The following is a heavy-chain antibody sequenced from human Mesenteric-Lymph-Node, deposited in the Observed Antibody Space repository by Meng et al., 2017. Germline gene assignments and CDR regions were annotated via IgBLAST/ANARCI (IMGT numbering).Heavy chain of an antibody. D-gene: IGHD3-22*01. CDR3: ARVDSSGYFLDY. V-gene: IGHV4-31*03. J-gene: IGHJ4*01. Sequence: QVQLQESGPGLVKPSQTLSLTCTVSGGAISSGGQSWSWIRQHPGKGLEWIAYIYYSGSTYYNPSLKSRVILSVDTSKNQFSLKLSSVTAADTAVYYCARVDSSGYFLDYWGQGTLVTVSS. CDR1: GGAISSGGQS. CDR2: IYYSGST.